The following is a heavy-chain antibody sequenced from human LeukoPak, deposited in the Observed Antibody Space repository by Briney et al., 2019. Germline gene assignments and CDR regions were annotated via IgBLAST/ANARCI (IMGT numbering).Heavy chain of an antibody. Sequence: SETLSLTCTVSGGSISSGGYYWSWIRQHPGKGLEWIGYIYYSGSTYYNPSLKSRVTISVDTSKNQFSLKLSSVTAADTAVYYCASPPSSGWYEPYYFDYWGQGTLVTVSS. J-gene: IGHJ4*02. V-gene: IGHV4-31*03. CDR3: ASPPSSGWYEPYYFDY. D-gene: IGHD6-19*01. CDR1: GGSISSGGYY. CDR2: IYYSGST.